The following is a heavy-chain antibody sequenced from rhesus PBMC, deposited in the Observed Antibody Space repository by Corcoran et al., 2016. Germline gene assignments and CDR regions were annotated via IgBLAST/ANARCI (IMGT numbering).Heavy chain of an antibody. CDR3: ARRGSYSGIDD. J-gene: IGHJ4*01. CDR2: ISGSSGST. Sequence: QLQLQESGPGLVKPSETLSLTCAVSGYSISSGYNWGWIRQPPGKGLEDIGYISGSSGSTYYNPSLKSRVTISKATSKNQFSLKLSSVTAADTAVYYCARRGSYSGIDDWGQGVLVTVSS. CDR1: GYSISSGYN. D-gene: IGHD3-16*01. V-gene: IGHV4-99*01.